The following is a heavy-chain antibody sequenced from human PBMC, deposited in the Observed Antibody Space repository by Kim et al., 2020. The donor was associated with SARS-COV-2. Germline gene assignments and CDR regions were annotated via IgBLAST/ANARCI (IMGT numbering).Heavy chain of an antibody. J-gene: IGHJ4*02. CDR3: ARIPVGAVAGKIQTGAPFDY. Sequence: GGSLRLSCAASGFTFSSYEMNWVRQAPGKGLEWVSYISSSGSTIYYADSVKGRFTISRDNAKNSLYLQMNSLRAEDTAVYYCARIPVGAVAGKIQTGAPFDYWGERTLVTVSS. CDR2: ISSSGSTI. V-gene: IGHV3-48*03. CDR1: GFTFSSYE. D-gene: IGHD6-19*01.